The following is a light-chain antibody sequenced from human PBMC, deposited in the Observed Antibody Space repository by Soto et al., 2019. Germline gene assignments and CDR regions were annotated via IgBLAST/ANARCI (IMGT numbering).Light chain of an antibody. CDR2: AAS. CDR1: QSISSY. J-gene: IGKJ4*01. CDR3: QQSYSTLGT. V-gene: IGKV1-39*01. Sequence: DIQMTQSPSSLSASVGDRVTITCRASQSISSYLNWYQQKPGKAPKLLIYAASSLQSGVPSRFSGSGYGTDFTLNISSLQPEDFATYYCQQSYSTLGTFGGGTKVEIK.